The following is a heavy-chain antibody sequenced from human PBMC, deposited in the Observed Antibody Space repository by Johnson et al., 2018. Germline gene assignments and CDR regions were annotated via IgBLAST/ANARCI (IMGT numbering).Heavy chain of an antibody. J-gene: IGHJ6*03. CDR2: ISYDGSNK. V-gene: IGHV3-30*18. Sequence: QVQLVQSGGGVVQPGRSLRLSCAASGFTFSSYGMHWVRQAPGKGLERVAVISYDGSNKYYADSVKGRFTISRDNSKNTLYLQMNSLRAEDTAVYYCAKDVDSSDYYYYYMDVWGKGTTVTVSS. CDR3: AKDVDSSDYYYYYMDV. D-gene: IGHD6-19*01. CDR1: GFTFSSYG.